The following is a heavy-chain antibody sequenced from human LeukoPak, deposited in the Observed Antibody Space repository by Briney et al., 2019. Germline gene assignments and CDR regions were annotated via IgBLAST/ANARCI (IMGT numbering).Heavy chain of an antibody. CDR3: ARDRPGGYYGFDY. Sequence: PGGSLRLSCAAPGFTVSSTYMSWVRQAPEKGLEWVSIISNAGSTYYADSVKGRFTITRDNSKNTVFLQINSLRAEDTAVYYCARDRPGGYYGFDYWGQGTLVTVSS. CDR2: ISNAGST. J-gene: IGHJ4*02. V-gene: IGHV3-53*01. CDR1: GFTVSSTY. D-gene: IGHD3-22*01.